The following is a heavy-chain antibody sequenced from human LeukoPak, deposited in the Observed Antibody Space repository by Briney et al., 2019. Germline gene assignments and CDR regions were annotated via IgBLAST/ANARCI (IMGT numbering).Heavy chain of an antibody. CDR3: ARGLGGSRENY. Sequence: PGGSLGLSCAASGFTFSSYSMNWVRQAPGKGLEWVSYISSSSSTIYYADSVKGRFTISRDNAKNSLYLQMNSLRAEDTAVYYCARGLGGSRENYWGQGTLVTVSS. V-gene: IGHV3-48*01. CDR1: GFTFSSYS. CDR2: ISSSSSTI. D-gene: IGHD1-26*01. J-gene: IGHJ4*02.